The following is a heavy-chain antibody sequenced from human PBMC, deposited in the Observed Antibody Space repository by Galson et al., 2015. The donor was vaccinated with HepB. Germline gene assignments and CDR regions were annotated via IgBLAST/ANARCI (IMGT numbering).Heavy chain of an antibody. Sequence: SVKVSCKASGYSFTRYAMHWVRQAPGQRLGWMGWINAGNANTKYSQKFQGRVTITRDTSASTVYMELNSLRSEDTAVYYCARVASSWDPYYYYIDVWGKGTTVTVSS. CDR2: INAGNANT. CDR3: ARVASSWDPYYYYIDV. J-gene: IGHJ6*03. V-gene: IGHV1-3*01. D-gene: IGHD6-13*01. CDR1: GYSFTRYA.